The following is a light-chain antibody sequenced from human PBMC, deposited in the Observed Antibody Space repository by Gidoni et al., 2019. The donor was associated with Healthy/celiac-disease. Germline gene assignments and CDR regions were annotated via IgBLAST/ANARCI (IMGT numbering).Light chain of an antibody. V-gene: IGKV1-33*01. Sequence: DIQMTDSPSSLSASVGDRVTLTCQASQDISNYLNWYQQKPGQAPKLLIYDASNLETGVPSRFSGSGSGTDFTFTISSLQPEDIATYYCQQYDNLPLTFGGGTKVEIK. CDR2: DAS. J-gene: IGKJ4*01. CDR1: QDISNY. CDR3: QQYDNLPLT.